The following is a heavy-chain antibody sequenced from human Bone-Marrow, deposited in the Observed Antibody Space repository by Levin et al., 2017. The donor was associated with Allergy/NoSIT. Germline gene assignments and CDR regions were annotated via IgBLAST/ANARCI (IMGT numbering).Heavy chain of an antibody. CDR2: INEDGSQK. CDR1: GVSFSRFW. Sequence: GGSLRLSCGGSGVSFSRFWMMWVRQARGKGLEWVATINEDGSQKYYLDSVKGRFTISRDTGYNSMYLQMNDLRDDDTALYYCTILRGANYWGQGTLVTVSS. V-gene: IGHV3-7*01. J-gene: IGHJ4*02. CDR3: TILRGANY. D-gene: IGHD2-8*01.